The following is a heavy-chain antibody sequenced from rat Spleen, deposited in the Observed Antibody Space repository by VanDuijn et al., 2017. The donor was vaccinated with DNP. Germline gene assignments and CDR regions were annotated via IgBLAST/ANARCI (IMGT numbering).Heavy chain of an antibody. V-gene: IGHV5S13*01. D-gene: IGHD1-11*01. Sequence: EVQLVESGGGLVQPGRSLKLSCAASGFTFSNYGMAWVRQAPKKGLEWVGTISTSGGSTYYPDSVKGRFTTSRDNAKSTLYLQMNSLRSEDMATYYCARHGLRRVWDYWGQGVMVTVSS. CDR2: ISTSGGST. CDR1: GFTFSNYG. J-gene: IGHJ2*01. CDR3: ARHGLRRVWDY.